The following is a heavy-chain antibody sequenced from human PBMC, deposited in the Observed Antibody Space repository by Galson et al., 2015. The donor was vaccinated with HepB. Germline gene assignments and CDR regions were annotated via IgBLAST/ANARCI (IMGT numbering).Heavy chain of an antibody. Sequence: LRLSCAASGFTFSSYGMHWVRQAPGKGLEWVAVIWYDGSNKYYADSVKGRFTISRDNSKNTLYLQMNSLRAEDTAVYYCARDWGSGFDAFDIWGQGTMVTVSS. J-gene: IGHJ3*02. CDR2: IWYDGSNK. CDR3: ARDWGSGFDAFDI. CDR1: GFTFSSYG. D-gene: IGHD6-19*01. V-gene: IGHV3-33*01.